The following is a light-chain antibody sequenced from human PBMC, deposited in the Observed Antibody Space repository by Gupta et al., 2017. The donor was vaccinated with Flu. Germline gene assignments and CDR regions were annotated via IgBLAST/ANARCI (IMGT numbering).Light chain of an antibody. CDR3: QSFDTSLYVSV. J-gene: IGLJ2*01. CDR2: GYN. Sequence: QSVLTQPTSVSGDPGQKVTISGAGRSSNIGADDDVHWYQHLPGTAPRLLIYGYNKRPSGVPDRFSASKSGTSASLAITGLQAEDEADYYCQSFDTSLYVSVFGGGTKLTVL. CDR1: SSNIGADDD. V-gene: IGLV1-40*01.